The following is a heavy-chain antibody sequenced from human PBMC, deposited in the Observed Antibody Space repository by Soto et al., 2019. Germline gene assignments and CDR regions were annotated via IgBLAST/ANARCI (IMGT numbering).Heavy chain of an antibody. CDR1: GFTFSSYG. V-gene: IGHV3-30*03. J-gene: IGHJ6*02. Sequence: GGSLRLSCAASGFTFSSYGMHWVRQAPGKGLEWVAVISYDGSNKYYADSVKGRFTISRDNSKNTLYLQMNSLRAEDTAVYYCAMRLDYGDYYYYYGMDVWGQGTTVTVSS. CDR2: ISYDGSNK. CDR3: AMRLDYGDYYYYYGMDV. D-gene: IGHD4-17*01.